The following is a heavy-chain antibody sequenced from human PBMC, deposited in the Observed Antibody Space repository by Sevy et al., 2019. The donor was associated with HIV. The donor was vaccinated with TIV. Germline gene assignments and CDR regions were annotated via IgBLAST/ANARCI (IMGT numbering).Heavy chain of an antibody. CDR3: ARTYYYDSSGTKRGYDAFDI. Sequence: GGSLRLSCAASGFTFSSYAMSWVCQAPGKGLEWVSAISGSGGSTYYADSVKGRFTISRDNSKNTLYLQMNSLRAEDTAVYYCARTYYYDSSGTKRGYDAFDIWGQGTMVTVSS. J-gene: IGHJ3*02. CDR1: GFTFSSYA. D-gene: IGHD3-22*01. CDR2: ISGSGGST. V-gene: IGHV3-23*01.